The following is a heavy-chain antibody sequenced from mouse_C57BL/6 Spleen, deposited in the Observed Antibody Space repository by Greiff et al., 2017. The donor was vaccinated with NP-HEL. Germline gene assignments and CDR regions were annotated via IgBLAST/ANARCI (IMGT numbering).Heavy chain of an antibody. CDR1: GFTFSDYG. CDR3: ARRFPGGWYFDG. Sequence: DVKLQESGGGLVKPGGSLKLSCAASGFTFSDYGMHWVRQAPEKGLEWVAYISSCSSAIYYADTVKGRFTLSRDNAKNTLFLQMTSLRSEDTAMYYCARRFPGGWYFDGWGTGTTVTVSS. V-gene: IGHV5-17*01. CDR2: ISSCSSAI. J-gene: IGHJ1*03.